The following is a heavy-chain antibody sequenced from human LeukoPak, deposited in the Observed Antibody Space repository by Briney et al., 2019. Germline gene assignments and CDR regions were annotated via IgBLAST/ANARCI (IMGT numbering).Heavy chain of an antibody. CDR3: AKGNILTGPPDY. V-gene: IGHV3-43*01. CDR1: GFTFDDYT. J-gene: IGHJ4*02. D-gene: IGHD3-9*01. Sequence: GGSLRLSCAASGFTFDDYTMHWVRKGPGKGLEWVSLINWDGDSTYYADSVKGRFTISRDNSKNSLYLQMNSLRTEDTALYYCAKGNILTGPPDYWGQGTLVTVSS. CDR2: INWDGDST.